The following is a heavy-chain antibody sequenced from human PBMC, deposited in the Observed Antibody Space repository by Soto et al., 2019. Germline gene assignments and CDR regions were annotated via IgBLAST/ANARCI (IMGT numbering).Heavy chain of an antibody. CDR3: AMNTMIVVVPMGPSDEYYYYGMDV. CDR2: INGGNGDT. D-gene: IGHD3-22*01. J-gene: IGHJ6*02. V-gene: IGHV1-3*01. Sequence: ASVKVSCKASGYTFADFGIHWVRQAPGQGPEWMGWINGGNGDTKYSQKFQGRVTITRDTSASTAYMELSSLRSEDTAVYYCAMNTMIVVVPMGPSDEYYYYGMDVWGQGTTVTVSS. CDR1: GYTFADFG.